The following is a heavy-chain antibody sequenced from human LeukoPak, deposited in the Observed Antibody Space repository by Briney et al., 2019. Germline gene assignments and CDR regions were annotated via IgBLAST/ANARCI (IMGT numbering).Heavy chain of an antibody. CDR1: GAPVSSSH. J-gene: IGHJ4*02. Sequence: SETLSLTCVVSGAPVSSSHWTWIRQLPGKRLEWIGCLSYTGKTDYNPSLTSRVTISLDTSKNQVSLKLRSVTAADTAVYYCSEGYFEPFAHWGQGILVTVSS. V-gene: IGHV4-59*02. CDR2: LSYTGKT. CDR3: SEGYFEPFAH. D-gene: IGHD2/OR15-2a*01.